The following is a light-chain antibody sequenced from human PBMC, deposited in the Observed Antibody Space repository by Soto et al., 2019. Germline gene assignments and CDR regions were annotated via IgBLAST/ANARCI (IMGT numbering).Light chain of an antibody. J-gene: IGKJ1*01. Sequence: DIQMTQSPSTLSASVGDSVTITCRASQSISGRLAWYQQKPGKAPKLLIYDASSLEGWVPSRFSGSGSWTEFTLTISGLQHDDFATYYCQHYINYPWTFGQENNVEI. CDR2: DAS. CDR1: QSISGR. V-gene: IGKV1-5*01. CDR3: QHYINYPWT.